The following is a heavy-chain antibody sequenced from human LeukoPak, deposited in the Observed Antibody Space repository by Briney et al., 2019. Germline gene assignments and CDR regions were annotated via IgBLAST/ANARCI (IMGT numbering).Heavy chain of an antibody. D-gene: IGHD6-13*01. CDR2: ISGSGGST. J-gene: IGHJ5*02. CDR1: GVTFSSYA. CDR3: ARHREAFSCNWSWFDP. Sequence: AGSLSLSCAASGVTFSSYAMSWVRQAPGKGLGWVSAISGSGGSTYYAHSVKGRFTISRDNSKNTLYLQMNSLRAEDTAVYYCARHREAFSCNWSWFDPWGQGTLVTVSS. V-gene: IGHV3-23*01.